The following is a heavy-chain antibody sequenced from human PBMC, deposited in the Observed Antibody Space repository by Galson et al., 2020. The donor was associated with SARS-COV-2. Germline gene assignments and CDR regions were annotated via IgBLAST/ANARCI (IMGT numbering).Heavy chain of an antibody. CDR3: ARLHYGEYAPEAFDI. D-gene: IGHD4-17*01. Sequence: SETLSLTCAVSGTSISGGSYSWNWNRQTPGKGQEWIGYISHSGGTYYNPSLKSRVTISGDRSKNQFSLRLSSVTAADAAVYFCARLHYGEYAPEAFDIWGPGTRVTVAS. V-gene: IGHV4-30-2*01. J-gene: IGHJ3*02. CDR1: GTSISGGSYS. CDR2: ISHSGGT.